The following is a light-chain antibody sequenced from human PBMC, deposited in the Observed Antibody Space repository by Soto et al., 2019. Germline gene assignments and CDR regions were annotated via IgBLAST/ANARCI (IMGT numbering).Light chain of an antibody. V-gene: IGKV1-27*01. Sequence: DIQMTQSPSSLSASLGDTVPITCRASQGIRNYLAWYQQKPGKAPKLLIYAASTLQSGVPSRFSGSGSGTDFTLTIRSLQTEDVATYYCQRCDNARRITFGQGTRLEIK. CDR1: QGIRNY. CDR3: QRCDNARRIT. J-gene: IGKJ5*01. CDR2: AAS.